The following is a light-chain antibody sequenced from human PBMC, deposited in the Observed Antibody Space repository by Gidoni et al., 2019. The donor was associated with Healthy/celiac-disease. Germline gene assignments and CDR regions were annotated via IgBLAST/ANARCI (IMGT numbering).Light chain of an antibody. CDR1: SSNIGAGYD. CDR3: QSYDSSLSGFYV. Sequence: QSVLTQPPSVSGAPGPRVTISCTGSSSNIGAGYDVHWYQQLPGTAPKLLIYGNSNRPSGVPDRFSGSKSGTSASLAITGLQAEDEADYYCQSYDSSLSGFYVCGTGTKVTVL. CDR2: GNS. V-gene: IGLV1-40*01. J-gene: IGLJ1*01.